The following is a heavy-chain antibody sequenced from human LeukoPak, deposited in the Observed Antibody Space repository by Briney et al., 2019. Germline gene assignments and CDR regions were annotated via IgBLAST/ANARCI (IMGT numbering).Heavy chain of an antibody. J-gene: IGHJ4*02. Sequence: GGSLRLSCAASGFTFSDYYMSWIRQAPGKGVEWVSYISSSGTTIYYADSVKGRFTISRDNAKNSLYLQMNSLRAEDTAVYYCARDKIVGATYFDYWGQGTLVTVSS. CDR1: GFTFSDYY. D-gene: IGHD1-26*01. CDR3: ARDKIVGATYFDY. V-gene: IGHV3-11*04. CDR2: ISSSGTTI.